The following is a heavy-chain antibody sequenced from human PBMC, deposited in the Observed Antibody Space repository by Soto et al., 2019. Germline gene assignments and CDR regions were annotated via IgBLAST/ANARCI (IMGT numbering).Heavy chain of an antibody. J-gene: IGHJ4*02. D-gene: IGHD1-1*01. CDR2: MNPNSGNT. Sequence: QVQLVQSGAEVKKPGASVKVSCKASGYTFTSYDINWVRQATGQGLEWMGWMNPNSGNTVYAQKFQGRVTMTRNTSLSTADMELSSQSYEDTAVYYCARDKVVGATGNWGQGTLVTVSS. V-gene: IGHV1-8*01. CDR3: ARDKVVGATGN. CDR1: GYTFTSYD.